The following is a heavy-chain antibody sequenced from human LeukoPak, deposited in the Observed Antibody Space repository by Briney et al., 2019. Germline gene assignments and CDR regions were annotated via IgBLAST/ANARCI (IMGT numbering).Heavy chain of an antibody. V-gene: IGHV3-33*01. CDR3: ARASPVYGSGSPYFDY. Sequence: GGSLRLSCAASGFTFSSYGMHWVRQAPGKGLEWVAVIWYDGSNKYYADSVKGRFTISRDNSKNTLYLQMNSLRAEDTAVYYCARASPVYGSGSPYFDYWGQGTLVTVSS. J-gene: IGHJ4*02. CDR2: IWYDGSNK. D-gene: IGHD3-10*01. CDR1: GFTFSSYG.